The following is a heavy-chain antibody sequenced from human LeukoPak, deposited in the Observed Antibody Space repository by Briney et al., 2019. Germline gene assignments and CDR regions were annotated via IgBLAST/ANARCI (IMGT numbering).Heavy chain of an antibody. V-gene: IGHV3-9*01. J-gene: IGHJ4*02. CDR3: AKSREFRYQYDY. CDR2: ISWNSGSI. CDR1: GFTFDDYA. D-gene: IGHD2-2*01. Sequence: SGGSLRLSCAASGFTFDDYAMHWVRQAPGKGLEWVSGISWNSGSIGYADSVKGRFTISRDNAKNSLYLQMNSLRAEDTALYYCAKSREFRYQYDYWGQGTLVTVSS.